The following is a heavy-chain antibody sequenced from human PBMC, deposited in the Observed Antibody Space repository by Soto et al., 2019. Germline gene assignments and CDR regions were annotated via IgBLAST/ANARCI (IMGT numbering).Heavy chain of an antibody. Sequence: SXKISYKASGGPXNSYAIRLVRQAPVQGLEWMGGIIPIFCTAHYAQKFQVRATTTAHESTSTAYIELSSLRSEDTAVYYCASSTSSLIVGANYAFDIWGQGTMVTVSS. J-gene: IGHJ3*02. CDR1: GGPXNSYA. CDR2: IIPIFCTA. CDR3: ASSTSSLIVGANYAFDI. D-gene: IGHD1-26*01. V-gene: IGHV1-69*13.